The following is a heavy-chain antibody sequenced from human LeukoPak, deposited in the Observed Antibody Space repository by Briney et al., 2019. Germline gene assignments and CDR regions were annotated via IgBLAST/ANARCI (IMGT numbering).Heavy chain of an antibody. CDR1: GGTFSSYA. J-gene: IGHJ4*02. D-gene: IGHD5-24*01. CDR2: IIPIFGTA. CDR3: AREGGYNKVIY. V-gene: IGHV1-69*05. Sequence: ASVTVSCKASGGTFSSYAISWVRQAPGQGLEWMGGIIPIFGTANYAQKFQGRVTITTDESTSTAYMELSSLRSEDTAVYYCAREGGYNKVIYWGQGTLVTVSS.